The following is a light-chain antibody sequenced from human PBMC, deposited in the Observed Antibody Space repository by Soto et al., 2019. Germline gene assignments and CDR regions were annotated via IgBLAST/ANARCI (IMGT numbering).Light chain of an antibody. J-gene: IGKJ5*01. CDR3: QQYGSSPPIT. CDR1: QSVSSSY. V-gene: IGKV3-20*01. CDR2: GAS. Sequence: EIVWTQSPGTLSLSPGERATLSCRASQSVSSSYLAWDQQKPGQAPRLLIYGASSRATGIPDRFSGSGSGTDFTLTISRLEPEDFAVYYCQQYGSSPPITFGQGTRLEIK.